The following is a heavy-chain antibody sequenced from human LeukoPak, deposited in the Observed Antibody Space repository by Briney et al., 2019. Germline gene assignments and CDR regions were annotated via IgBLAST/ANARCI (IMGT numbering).Heavy chain of an antibody. CDR2: INPNSGGT. D-gene: IGHD2-2*01. J-gene: IGHJ4*02. CDR3: ARDELACSSTSCYEPAGGDY. Sequence: ASVKVSCKASGYTFTGYYMHWVRQAPGQGLEWMGRINPNSGGTNYAQKFQGRVTMTRDTSISTAYMELSRLRSDDTAVYYCARDELACSSTSCYEPAGGDYWGQGTLVTVSS. CDR1: GYTFTGYY. V-gene: IGHV1-2*06.